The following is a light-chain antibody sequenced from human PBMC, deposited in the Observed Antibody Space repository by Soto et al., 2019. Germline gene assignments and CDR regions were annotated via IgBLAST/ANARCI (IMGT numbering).Light chain of an antibody. Sequence: QLVLTQPPSASGTPGQSVTVSCSGGSSNIGKNPVNWYQQLPGAAPKLLIYRDDQRPSGVPDRFSASKSDASASLAISGLQSEDEADYFCATWDDGLGAPLFGGGTQLTVL. J-gene: IGLJ7*01. V-gene: IGLV1-44*01. CDR1: SSNIGKNP. CDR3: ATWDDGLGAPL. CDR2: RDD.